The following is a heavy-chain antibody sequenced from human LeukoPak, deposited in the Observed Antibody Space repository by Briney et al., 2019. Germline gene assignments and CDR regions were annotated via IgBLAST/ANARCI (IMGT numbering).Heavy chain of an antibody. CDR1: GYTFTGYY. CDR2: MNPNSGNT. CDR3: ARAQYNWNYVGYYMDV. J-gene: IGHJ6*03. V-gene: IGHV1-8*03. Sequence: ASVKVSCKASGYTFTGYYMHWVRQATGQGLEWMGWMNPNSGNTGYAQKFQGRVTITRNTSISTAYMELSSLRSEDTAVYYCARAQYNWNYVGYYMDVWGKGTTVTVSS. D-gene: IGHD1-7*01.